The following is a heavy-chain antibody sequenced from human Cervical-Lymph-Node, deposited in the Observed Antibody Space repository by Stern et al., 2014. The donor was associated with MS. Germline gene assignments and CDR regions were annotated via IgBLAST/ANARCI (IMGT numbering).Heavy chain of an antibody. Sequence: QVQLLQPGAEVKKPGSSVRVSCKPSGGTLNSYAISWVRQAPGLGLQWMGRIIPILGVPNYAPKFQDRVTITANKSTSASYMELSSLTSEDTAIYYCAKGEGDYGEPDAFDLGGPGTMVTASS. CDR2: IIPILGVP. J-gene: IGHJ3*01. D-gene: IGHD4-17*01. CDR3: AKGEGDYGEPDAFDL. V-gene: IGHV1-69*04. CDR1: GGTLNSYA.